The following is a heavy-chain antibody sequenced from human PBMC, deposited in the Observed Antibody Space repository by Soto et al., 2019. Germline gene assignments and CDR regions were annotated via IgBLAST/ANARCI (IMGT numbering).Heavy chain of an antibody. Sequence: QVQLQESGPGLVKPSETLSLTCTVSGGSISSYYWSWIRQRPGKGLEWIGYIYYSGSTNYNPSLKSRVTILVDTSKNQFSLKLSSVTAADTAVYYCAREGLTGTIGLYYYYGMDVWGQGTTVTVSS. CDR1: GGSISSYY. CDR3: AREGLTGTIGLYYYYGMDV. J-gene: IGHJ6*02. CDR2: IYYSGST. D-gene: IGHD1-7*01. V-gene: IGHV4-59*01.